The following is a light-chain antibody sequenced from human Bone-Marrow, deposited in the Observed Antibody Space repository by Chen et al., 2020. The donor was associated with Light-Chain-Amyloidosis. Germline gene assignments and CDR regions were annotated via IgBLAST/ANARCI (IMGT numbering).Light chain of an antibody. CDR1: QTIGKY. CDR2: AAS. J-gene: IGKJ5*01. CDR3: QQSYSTPIT. V-gene: IGKV1-39*01. Sequence: DIQMTQSPPPLFAYERDRVTITCRASQTIGKYLNWYQQKPGKAPKLLIYAASSLQSGVPSRFSGSGSGTDFTLSISSLQAEDFAIYYCQQSYSTPITFGQGTRLEIK.